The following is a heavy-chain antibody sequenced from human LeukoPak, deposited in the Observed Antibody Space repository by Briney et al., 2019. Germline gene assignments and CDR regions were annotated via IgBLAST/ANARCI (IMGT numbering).Heavy chain of an antibody. D-gene: IGHD3-10*01. V-gene: IGHV1-2*02. Sequence: AASVKVSCKASGYTSTGYYIHWVRQAPGQGLEWIGWINPNSGGTTFAQIFQGRVTMTWDTSITTAYMELSRLRSDDSAVYYCASSRGSGFHRQFFDFWGQGTLVTVSS. CDR3: ASSRGSGFHRQFFDF. CDR1: GYTSTGYY. J-gene: IGHJ4*02. CDR2: INPNSGGT.